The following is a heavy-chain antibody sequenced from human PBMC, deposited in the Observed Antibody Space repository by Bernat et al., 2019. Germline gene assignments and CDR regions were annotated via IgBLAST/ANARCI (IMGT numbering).Heavy chain of an antibody. CDR3: AKVLEYSSGWYWGGAFDY. Sequence: QVQLVESGGGVVQPGRSLRLSCAASGFTFSSYGMHCVRQAPGKGLEWVAVISYDGSNKYYADSVKGRFTISRDNSKNTLYLQMNSLRAEDTAVYYCAKVLEYSSGWYWGGAFDYWGQGTLVTVSS. CDR2: ISYDGSNK. J-gene: IGHJ4*02. V-gene: IGHV3-30*18. D-gene: IGHD6-19*01. CDR1: GFTFSSYG.